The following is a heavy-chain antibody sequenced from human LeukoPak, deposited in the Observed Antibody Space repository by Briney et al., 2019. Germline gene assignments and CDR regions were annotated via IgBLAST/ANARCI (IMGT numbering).Heavy chain of an antibody. J-gene: IGHJ4*02. V-gene: IGHV4-59*01. Sequence: SETLSLTCTVSGGSISSYYWSWIRQPPGKGLEWIGYIYYSGSTNYNPSLKSRVTISVDTSKNQFSLKLSSVTAADTAVYYCARGQLWFEVKGPFDYWGQGTLVTDSS. D-gene: IGHD5-18*01. CDR2: IYYSGST. CDR1: GGSISSYY. CDR3: ARGQLWFEVKGPFDY.